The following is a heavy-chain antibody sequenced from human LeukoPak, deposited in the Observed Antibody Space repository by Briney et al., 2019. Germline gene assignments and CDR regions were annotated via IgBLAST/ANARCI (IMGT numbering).Heavy chain of an antibody. V-gene: IGHV6-1*01. CDR2: PFCRSKWSY. Sequence: TSRTLTLTCAISGVSVSSNSAHWNGHSPCQSRGLQGVGRPFCRSKWSYDYARSVKSRIPINPDTSKDQFSLHLISVTPEDTAVYYCAGGEHGMYVCGKGSTVTVSS. D-gene: IGHD1-26*01. J-gene: IGHJ6*01. CDR1: GVSVSSNSAH. CDR3: AGGEHGMYV.